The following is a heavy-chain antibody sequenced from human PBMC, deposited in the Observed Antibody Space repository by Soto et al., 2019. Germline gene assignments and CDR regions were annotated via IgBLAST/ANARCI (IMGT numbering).Heavy chain of an antibody. CDR3: AKDTLYDFWSAAPVMDV. V-gene: IGHV3-23*01. D-gene: IGHD3-3*01. Sequence: GGSLRLSCAASGFTFSSYAMSWVRQAPGKGLEWVSAISGSGGSTYYADSVKGRFTISRDNSKNTLYLQMNSLRAEDTAVYYCAKDTLYDFWSAAPVMDVGGKGTTVTVSS. CDR1: GFTFSSYA. J-gene: IGHJ6*04. CDR2: ISGSGGST.